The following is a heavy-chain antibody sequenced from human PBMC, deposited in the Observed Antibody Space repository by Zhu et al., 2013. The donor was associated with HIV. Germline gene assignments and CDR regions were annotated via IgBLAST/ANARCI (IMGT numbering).Heavy chain of an antibody. V-gene: IGHV1-69*01. CDR2: IIPIFGTA. J-gene: IGHJ3*02. CDR1: GGTFSSYA. CDR3: ARPLTNYYYDSSGYVKIDAFVY. D-gene: IGHD3-22*01. Sequence: QVQLVQSGAEVKKPGSSVKVSCKASGGTFSSYAISWVRQAPGQGLEWMGGIIPIFGTANYAQKFQGRVTITADESTSTAYMELSSLRSEDTAVYYCARPLTNYYYDSSGYVKIDAFVYLGPKGRIGHRLF.